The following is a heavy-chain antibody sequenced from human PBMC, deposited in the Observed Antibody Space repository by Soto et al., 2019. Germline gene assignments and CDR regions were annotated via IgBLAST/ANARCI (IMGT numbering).Heavy chain of an antibody. CDR2: IKEDGSEQ. D-gene: IGHD4-17*01. J-gene: IGHJ4*02. Sequence: EVQLVESGGGLVQPGGSLRLSCAASGFNFRRYWMSWVRQAPGKGLEWVANIKEDGSEQYYVDSVKGRFTIFRDNAKNSLSLQMNSLRAEDTAIYYCARDPTASYGDSLLFDYWGQGTRVIVSS. CDR1: GFNFRRYW. CDR3: ARDPTASYGDSLLFDY. V-gene: IGHV3-7*01.